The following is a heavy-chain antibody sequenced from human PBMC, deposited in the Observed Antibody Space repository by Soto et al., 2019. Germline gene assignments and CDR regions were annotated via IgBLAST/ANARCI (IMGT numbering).Heavy chain of an antibody. CDR1: GFSFRSYA. CDR2: ISDSGGRT. D-gene: IGHD3-22*01. CDR3: AYERTSSVYFDY. V-gene: IGHV3-23*01. Sequence: EVQLLESGGGLVQPGGSLRLSCAASGFSFRSYAMSWVRKAPGKGLEWVSAISDSGGRTYYADSVKGRFTISRDNSKNTVYLQMNRQRAEDTAVYYCAYERTSSVYFDYWGQGTLVTVSS. J-gene: IGHJ4*02.